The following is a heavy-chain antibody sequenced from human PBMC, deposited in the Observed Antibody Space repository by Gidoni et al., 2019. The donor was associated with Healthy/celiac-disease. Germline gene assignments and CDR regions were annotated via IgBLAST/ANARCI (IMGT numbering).Heavy chain of an antibody. V-gene: IGHV1-69*01. Sequence: QVQLVQSGAEVKKPGSSVKVSCKASGGTFSSYAISWVRQAPGQGLEWMGGIIPIFGTANYAQKFQGRVTITADESTSTAYMELSSLRSEDTAVYYCAREESGAYYYGSGSTGFDYWGQGTLVTVSS. CDR1: GGTFSSYA. J-gene: IGHJ4*02. CDR3: AREESGAYYYGSGSTGFDY. CDR2: IIPIFGTA. D-gene: IGHD3-10*01.